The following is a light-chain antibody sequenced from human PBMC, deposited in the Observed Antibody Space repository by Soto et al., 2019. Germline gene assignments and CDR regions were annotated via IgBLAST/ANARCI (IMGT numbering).Light chain of an antibody. Sequence: QSVLTQPPSASGTPGQRVTISCSGTSSNIGTYTVNWYQQVPGTAPKLLIYGNNNRPSGIPDRFSGSKSDTSASLAIAGLQAEDEADYYCQSYDSGLSTYVFGTGTKVTVL. V-gene: IGLV1-40*01. CDR2: GNN. CDR3: QSYDSGLSTYV. J-gene: IGLJ1*01. CDR1: SSNIGTYT.